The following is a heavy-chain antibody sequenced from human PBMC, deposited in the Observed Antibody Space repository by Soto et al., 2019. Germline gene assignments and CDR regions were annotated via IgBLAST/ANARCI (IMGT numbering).Heavy chain of an antibody. CDR2: IYYSGST. D-gene: IGHD6-19*01. V-gene: IGHV4-39*01. J-gene: IGHJ6*02. CDR1: GGSISSSSYY. CDR3: ARPLGWYSSGWKLPAYYYGMDV. Sequence: QLQLQESGPGLVKPSETLSLTCTVSGGSISSSSYYWGWIRQPPGKGLEWIGSIYYSGSTYYNPSLKSRVTISVDTSKNQFSLKLSSVTAADTAVYYCARPLGWYSSGWKLPAYYYGMDVWGQGTTVTVSS.